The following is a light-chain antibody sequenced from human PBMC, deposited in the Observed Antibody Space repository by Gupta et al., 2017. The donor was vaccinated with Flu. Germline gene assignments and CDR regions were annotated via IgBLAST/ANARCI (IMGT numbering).Light chain of an antibody. Sequence: SYVLTQPPSVSVAPGQTARITWGGNNIGSKSVHWYQQKPGQAPVLVVYDDSDRPSGIPERFSGSNSGNTATLTIXRXEAGDEXDYYCQVWDSSSDHLVFGTGTKVTVL. CDR2: DDS. V-gene: IGLV3-21*02. CDR3: QVWDSSSDHLV. CDR1: NIGSKS. J-gene: IGLJ1*01.